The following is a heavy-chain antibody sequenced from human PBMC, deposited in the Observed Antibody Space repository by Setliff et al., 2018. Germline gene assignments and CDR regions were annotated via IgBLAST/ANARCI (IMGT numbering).Heavy chain of an antibody. CDR3: ARRPIALAGYRKGAFDI. CDR2: VSTYNGDT. CDR1: GYSFTSFS. Sequence: ASVKVSCKASGYSFTSFSTTWVRQAPGQGLEWLGWVSTYNGDTKSAQKFRGRVTMTTDISTSTVYMELRTLRSDDTAVYYCARRPIALAGYRKGAFDIWGQGTPVTVSS. V-gene: IGHV1-18*01. J-gene: IGHJ3*02. D-gene: IGHD6-19*01.